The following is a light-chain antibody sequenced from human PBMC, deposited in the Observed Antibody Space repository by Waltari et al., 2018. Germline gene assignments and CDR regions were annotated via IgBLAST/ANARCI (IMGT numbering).Light chain of an antibody. CDR1: QTISSY. CDR3: QQSYSIPYT. V-gene: IGKV1-39*01. Sequence: DIQMTQSPSSLSASVGDSVTITCRASQTISSYLNWYQQKQEKAPKLLIYAASSLQSGVPSRFSGSGSGTDFSLTISSLQPEDFATYYCQQSYSIPYTFGQGTKLEIK. J-gene: IGKJ2*01. CDR2: AAS.